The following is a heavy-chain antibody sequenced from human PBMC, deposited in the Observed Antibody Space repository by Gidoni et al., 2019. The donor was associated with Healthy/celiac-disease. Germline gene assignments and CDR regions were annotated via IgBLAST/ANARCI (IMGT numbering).Heavy chain of an antibody. D-gene: IGHD6-19*01. CDR3: TTSIAVEAIAFDI. CDR2: IKSKTDGGRT. V-gene: IGHV3-15*01. CDR1: GFTFSNAW. Sequence: EVQLVASGGGLVKPGGSFRLSCAASGFTFSNAWMSWVRQAPGKGLEWVGRIKSKTDGGRTDYAAAVKGRFTISRDDSKNTLYLQMNSLKTEETAVYYCTTSIAVEAIAFDIWGQGTMVTVSS. J-gene: IGHJ3*02.